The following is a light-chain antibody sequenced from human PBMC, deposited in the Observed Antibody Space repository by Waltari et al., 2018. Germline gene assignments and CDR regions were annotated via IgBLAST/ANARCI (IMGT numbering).Light chain of an antibody. CDR3: QQYNKWPPSIT. J-gene: IGKJ4*01. Sequence: DIVMTQSPATLSVSPGERATLSCRASHTASSSLAWYQQKPGQAPRLLIYGASTRAAGIPARFSGSGSGTEFTLTINSLQSEDFAVYYCQQYNKWPPSITFGGWTKVEIK. CDR2: GAS. CDR1: HTASSS. V-gene: IGKV3-15*01.